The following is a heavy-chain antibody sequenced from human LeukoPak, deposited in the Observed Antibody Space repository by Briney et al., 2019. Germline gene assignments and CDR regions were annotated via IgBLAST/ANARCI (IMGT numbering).Heavy chain of an antibody. D-gene: IGHD6-13*01. J-gene: IGHJ6*03. CDR1: GFTFSGYG. V-gene: IGHV3-30*02. CDR3: AKEGYSRGYYSYYYMDV. Sequence: GRSLRLSCAASGFTFSGYGMHWVRQAPGKGLEWMALIRYDGSNKFYTDSVKRRFTISRDNSKNTLYVQMNSLRAEDTAVYYCAKEGYSRGYYSYYYMDVWGKGTTVTVSS. CDR2: IRYDGSNK.